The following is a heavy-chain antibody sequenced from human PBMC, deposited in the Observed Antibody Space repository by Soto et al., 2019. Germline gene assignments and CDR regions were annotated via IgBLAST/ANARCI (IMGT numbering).Heavy chain of an antibody. V-gene: IGHV4-59*01. J-gene: IGHJ3*02. CDR1: GGSISSYY. D-gene: IGHD4-17*01. CDR2: IYYSGST. CDR3: ARGDYPAFRAFDI. Sequence: SETLSLTCTVSGGSISSYYWSWIRQPPGKGLEWIGYIYYSGSTNYNPSLKSRVTISVDTSKNQFSLKLSSVTAADTAVYYCARGDYPAFRAFDIWGQGTMVTVSS.